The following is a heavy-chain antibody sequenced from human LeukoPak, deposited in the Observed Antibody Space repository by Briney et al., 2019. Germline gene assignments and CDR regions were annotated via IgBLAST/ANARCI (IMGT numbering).Heavy chain of an antibody. CDR1: GFTLSSND. V-gene: IGHV3-33*01. J-gene: IGHJ5*02. CDR3: ATDAGHWFDP. CDR2: IWYDGNNK. Sequence: GGSLRLSCAASGFTLSSNDMHWVRQAPGKGLEWVAVIWYDGNNKYYADSVKGRFTISRDNSKNTLFLQMNSLRAEDTAVYYCATDAGHWFDPWGQGTLVTVSS.